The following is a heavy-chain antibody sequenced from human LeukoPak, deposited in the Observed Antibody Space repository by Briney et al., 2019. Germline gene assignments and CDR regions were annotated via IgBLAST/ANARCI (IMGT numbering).Heavy chain of an antibody. J-gene: IGHJ4*02. D-gene: IGHD3-3*02. CDR1: GGSISSYY. CDR2: IYFSGST. CDR3: ARAPGDGIRRMFDY. Sequence: SETLSLTCTVSGGSISSYYWSWIRQTPGKGLEWIGNIYFSGSTSYNPSLKSRVTISVDMSKNQFSLKLSSVTAADTAVYYCARAPGDGIRRMFDYWGQGTLVTVSS. V-gene: IGHV4-59*01.